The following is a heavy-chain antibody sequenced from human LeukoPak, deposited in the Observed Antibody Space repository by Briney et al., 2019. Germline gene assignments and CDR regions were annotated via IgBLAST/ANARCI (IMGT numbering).Heavy chain of an antibody. J-gene: IGHJ4*02. Sequence: SETLSLTCAVYGGSFSGYYWSWIRQPPEKGLEWIGEINHSGSTNYNPSLKSRVTISVDTSKNQFSLKLSSVTAADTAVYYCARRGVHGGGWSYFDYGGRGTLLPVS. V-gene: IGHV4-34*01. CDR1: GGSFSGYY. CDR2: INHSGST. D-gene: IGHD6-19*01. CDR3: ARRGVHGGGWSYFDY.